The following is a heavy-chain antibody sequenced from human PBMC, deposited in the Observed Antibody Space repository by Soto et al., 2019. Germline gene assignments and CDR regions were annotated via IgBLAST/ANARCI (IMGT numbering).Heavy chain of an antibody. CDR3: ARLGLDSSYYYYGMDV. CDR1: GGTFSSYA. J-gene: IGHJ6*02. V-gene: IGHV1-69*13. Sequence: GASVKVSCKASGGTFSSYAISWVRQAPGQGLEWMGGIIPIFGTANYAQKSQGRVTITADESTSTAYMELSSLRSEDTAVYYCARLGLDSSYYYYGMDVWGQGTTVTVSS. D-gene: IGHD6-13*01. CDR2: IIPIFGTA.